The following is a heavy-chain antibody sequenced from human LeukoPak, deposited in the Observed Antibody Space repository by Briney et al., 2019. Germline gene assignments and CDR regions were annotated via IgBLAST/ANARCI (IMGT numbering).Heavy chain of an antibody. Sequence: GGSLRLSCAASGFTVSTKYMNWVRQAQGKGLEWVSILYSGSDTYYANSVKGRFTISRDSSKNILFLQMNDLRAEDTAVYYCARVGDHFHWYLDLWGRGTLVTVSS. J-gene: IGHJ2*01. D-gene: IGHD3-10*01. CDR2: LYSGSDT. CDR1: GFTVSTKY. V-gene: IGHV3-53*01. CDR3: ARVGDHFHWYLDL.